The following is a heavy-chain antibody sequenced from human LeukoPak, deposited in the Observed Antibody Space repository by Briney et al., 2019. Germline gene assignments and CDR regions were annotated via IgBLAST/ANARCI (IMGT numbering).Heavy chain of an antibody. CDR1: GGSFSGYY. CDR2: INHSGST. Sequence: PSETLSLTCAVYGGSFSGYYWSWIRQPPGKGLEWIGEINHSGSTSYNPSLKSRVTISVDTSKNQFSLKLSSVTAADTAVYYCARSSSTGCYDYWGQGTLVTVSS. V-gene: IGHV4-34*01. D-gene: IGHD2-2*01. CDR3: ARSSSTGCYDY. J-gene: IGHJ4*02.